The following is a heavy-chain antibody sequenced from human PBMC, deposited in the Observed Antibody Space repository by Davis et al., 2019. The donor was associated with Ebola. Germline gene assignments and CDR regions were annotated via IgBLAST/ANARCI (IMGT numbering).Heavy chain of an antibody. V-gene: IGHV3-64D*06. CDR3: AKGLIAAAGGMDV. Sequence: GESLKISCSASGFTFSSYAMHWVRQAPGKGLEYVSAISSNGGSTYYADSVKGRFTISRDNSKNTLYLQMSSLRAEDTAVYYCAKGLIAAAGGMDVWGQGTTVTVSS. CDR2: ISSNGGST. D-gene: IGHD6-13*01. J-gene: IGHJ6*02. CDR1: GFTFSSYA.